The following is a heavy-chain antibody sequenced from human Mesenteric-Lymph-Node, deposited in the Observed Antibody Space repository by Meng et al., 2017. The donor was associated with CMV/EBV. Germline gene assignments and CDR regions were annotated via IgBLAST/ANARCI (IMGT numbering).Heavy chain of an antibody. D-gene: IGHD2-2*01. V-gene: IGHV3-15*01. CDR1: GFSFSNAW. J-gene: IGHJ4*02. CDR2: IKSKIDGGTT. CDR3: TTGSDIVVVPAAKRWLAFDY. Sequence: GESLKISCATSGFSFSNAWMSWVRQAPGKGLEWVGRIKSKIDGGTTDHAAPVKGRFTISRDDSKSTLYLRMNSLKIEDTAVYYCTTGSDIVVVPAAKRWLAFDYWGQGTLVTVSS.